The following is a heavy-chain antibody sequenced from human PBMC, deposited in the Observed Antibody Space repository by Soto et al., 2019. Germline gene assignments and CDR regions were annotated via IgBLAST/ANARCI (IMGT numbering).Heavy chain of an antibody. J-gene: IGHJ4*02. CDR3: GKASTSGRRFKPFVS. CDR1: GFSFVNYA. CDR2: LSGSGTST. V-gene: IGHV3-23*01. Sequence: GGSLRLSCAAPGFSFVNYAMNWVRQAPGKGLEWVSGLSGSGTSTYYADSVKGRFTISRDNSRDTLFLQMNSLTADDTAVYYCGKASTSGRRFKPFVSGGQGALLTISS. D-gene: IGHD5-12*01.